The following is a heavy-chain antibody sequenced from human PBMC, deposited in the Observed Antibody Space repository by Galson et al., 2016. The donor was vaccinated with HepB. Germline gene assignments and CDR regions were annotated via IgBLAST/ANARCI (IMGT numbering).Heavy chain of an antibody. CDR3: EGARSILERGWYWFDP. D-gene: IGHD6-19*01. V-gene: IGHV3-7*04. CDR2: IKQDGSEK. Sequence: SLRLSCADSGFTFRNYWMSWIRQAPGKGLEWVANIKQDGSEKHYVDSVKGRFTISRDNAKNSLYLQMNSLRAEDTAVYYCEGARSILERGWYWFDPWGQGTLVTVSS. CDR1: GFTFRNYW. J-gene: IGHJ5*02.